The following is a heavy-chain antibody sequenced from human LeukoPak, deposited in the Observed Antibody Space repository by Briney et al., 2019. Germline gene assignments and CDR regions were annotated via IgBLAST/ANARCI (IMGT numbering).Heavy chain of an antibody. CDR1: GFTFDDYG. D-gene: IGHD6-13*01. CDR2: ISWNSASV. Sequence: QTGGSLRLSCEASGFTFDDYGMHWVRQAPGKGLEWVSTISWNSASVGYVDSVKGRFTISRDNAKKTLYLQMNSLRPEDTALYYCAKDYGYSSSWYDYWGQGTLVTVSS. CDR3: AKDYGYSSSWYDY. V-gene: IGHV3-9*01. J-gene: IGHJ4*02.